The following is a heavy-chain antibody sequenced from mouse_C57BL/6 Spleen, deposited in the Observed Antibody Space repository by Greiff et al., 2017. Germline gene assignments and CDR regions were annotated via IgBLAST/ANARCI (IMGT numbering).Heavy chain of an antibody. J-gene: IGHJ4*01. Sequence: EVKLMESGGGLVKPGGSLQLSCAASGFTFSDYGMHWVRQAPEKGLEWVAYIRSGSSTIYYADTVKGPFTISRDNANNTLFLQRTSLRSEDTAMYYCARPDVVNAMDYWGQGTSVTVSS. CDR2: IRSGSSTI. CDR1: GFTFSDYG. D-gene: IGHD1-1*01. CDR3: ARPDVVNAMDY. V-gene: IGHV5-17*01.